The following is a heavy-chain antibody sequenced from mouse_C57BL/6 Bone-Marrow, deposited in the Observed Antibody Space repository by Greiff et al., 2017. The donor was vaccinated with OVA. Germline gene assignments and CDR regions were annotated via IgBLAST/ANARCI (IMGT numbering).Heavy chain of an antibody. J-gene: IGHJ4*01. CDR1: GYTFTSYW. CDR3: ATQGVSITTGVAPYAMDY. V-gene: IGHV1-7*01. CDR2: INPSSGYT. Sequence: VKLMESGAELAKPGASVKLSCKASGYTFTSYWMHWVKQRPGQGLEWIGYINPSSGYTKYNQKFKDKATLTADKSSSTAYMQLSSLTYEDSAVYYCATQGVSITTGVAPYAMDYWGQGTSVTVSS. D-gene: IGHD1-1*01.